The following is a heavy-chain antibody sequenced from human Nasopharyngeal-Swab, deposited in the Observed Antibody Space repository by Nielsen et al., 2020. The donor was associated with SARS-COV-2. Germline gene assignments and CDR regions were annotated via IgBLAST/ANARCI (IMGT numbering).Heavy chain of an antibody. J-gene: IGHJ6*02. D-gene: IGHD2-2*01. Sequence: SVKVSCKASGGTFSSYAISWVRQAPGQGLEWMGRIIPILGIANYAQKFQGRVTIAADKSTSTAYMELSSLRSEDTAVYYCARVIVVVPAAHDDYYYYYGMDVWGQGTTVTVSS. V-gene: IGHV1-69*04. CDR1: GGTFSSYA. CDR3: ARVIVVVPAAHDDYYYYYGMDV. CDR2: IIPILGIA.